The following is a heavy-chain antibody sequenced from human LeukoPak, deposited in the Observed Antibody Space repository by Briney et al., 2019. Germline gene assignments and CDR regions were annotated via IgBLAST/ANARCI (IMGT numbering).Heavy chain of an antibody. CDR2: IRYDGSNK. D-gene: IGHD2-2*01. V-gene: IGHV3-30*02. Sequence: PGGSLRLSCAASGFTFSSYGMHWVRQAPGKGLEWVAFIRYDGSNKYYADSVKGRFTISRDNSKNTLYLQMNSLRAEDTAVYYCAKDIVVVQNGDYWGQGTLVTVSP. J-gene: IGHJ4*02. CDR1: GFTFSSYG. CDR3: AKDIVVVQNGDY.